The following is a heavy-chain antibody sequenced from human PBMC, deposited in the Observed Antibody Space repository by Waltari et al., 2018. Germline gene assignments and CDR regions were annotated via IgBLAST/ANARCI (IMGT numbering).Heavy chain of an antibody. Sequence: QLQLQESGPGLVKPSETLSLTCTVSGGSISSSSYYWGWIRQPPGKGLEWIGSIYYSGSTNDNPSLKRRVTISVDTSKNQFSLKLSSVTAADTAVYYCARSALLYSSGWYGGWFDPWGQGTLVTVSS. CDR2: IYYSGST. CDR1: GGSISSSSYY. CDR3: ARSALLYSSGWYGGWFDP. D-gene: IGHD6-19*01. V-gene: IGHV4-39*07. J-gene: IGHJ5*02.